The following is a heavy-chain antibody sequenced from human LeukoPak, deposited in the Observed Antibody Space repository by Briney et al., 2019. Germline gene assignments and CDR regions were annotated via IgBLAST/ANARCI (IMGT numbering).Heavy chain of an antibody. CDR3: ARDRVYSSSWSSYYYYGMDV. D-gene: IGHD6-13*01. CDR1: GGSISRYY. Sequence: PSETLSLTCTVSGGSISRYYWSWIRQPAGKGLEWVGRIYTSGSTNYNPSLKSRVTMSVDTSKNQFSLKLSSVTAADTAVYYCARDRVYSSSWSSYYYYGMDVWGQGTTVTVSS. V-gene: IGHV4-4*07. CDR2: IYTSGST. J-gene: IGHJ6*02.